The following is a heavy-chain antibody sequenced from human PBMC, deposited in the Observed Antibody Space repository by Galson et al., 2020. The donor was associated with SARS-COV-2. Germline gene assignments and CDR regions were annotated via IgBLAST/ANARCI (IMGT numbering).Heavy chain of an antibody. CDR1: GYTFTGYY. J-gene: IGHJ6*02. D-gene: IGHD3-9*01. V-gene: IGHV1-2*02. CDR2: INPNSGGT. CDR3: ASDQHYYDSLTGALGGYYYYYGMDV. Sequence: ASVKVSCKASGYTFTGYYINWVRQAPGQGLEWMGWINPNSGGTNYAQKFQGRVTMTTDTSISTAYMELSRLRSDDTAVYYCASDQHYYDSLTGALGGYYYYYGMDVWGQGTTVTVSS.